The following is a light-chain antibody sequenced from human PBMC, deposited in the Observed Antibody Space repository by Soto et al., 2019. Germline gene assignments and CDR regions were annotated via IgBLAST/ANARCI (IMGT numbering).Light chain of an antibody. CDR2: EGS. V-gene: IGLV2-23*01. CDR1: SSDVGSLNV. CDR3: CSYAGRSTWDVV. J-gene: IGLJ2*01. Sequence: QSALTQPASVSGSPGQSITISCTGTSSDVGSLNVVSWYQQLPGKAPKLMIYEGSKRPSGISNRFSGSKSGNTASLTISGLQTDDEDDYYCCSYAGRSTWDVVFGGGTQLTVL.